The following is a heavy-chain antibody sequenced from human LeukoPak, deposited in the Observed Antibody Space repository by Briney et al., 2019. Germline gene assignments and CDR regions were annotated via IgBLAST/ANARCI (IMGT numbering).Heavy chain of an antibody. Sequence: GGSLQISGQGSGSNFTSYWISWVRQLPGKGREGMGKIDPSDSYTNYSPSFQGHVTISADKSISTASLQWSSLKASDTAIYYCARGYYFDYWGQGTLVTVSS. CDR1: GSNFTSYW. V-gene: IGHV5-10-1*01. CDR2: IDPSDSYT. CDR3: ARGYYFDY. J-gene: IGHJ4*02.